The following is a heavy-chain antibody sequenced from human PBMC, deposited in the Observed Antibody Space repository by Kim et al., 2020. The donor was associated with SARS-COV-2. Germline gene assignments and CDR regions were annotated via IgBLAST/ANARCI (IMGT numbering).Heavy chain of an antibody. J-gene: IGHJ6*02. V-gene: IGHV3-9*01. D-gene: IGHD3-10*01. CDR3: VKSLVREQYGMDA. CDR1: GFTFSDYG. CDR2: ISCNNANK. Sequence: GGSLRLSCAASGFTFSDYGMHWVRQVPGKGLEWVSVISCNNANKEYADSVKGRFTISRDNSKRSLFLQMNSLRIEDTALYFCVKSLVREQYGMDAWGQGTMVTVSS.